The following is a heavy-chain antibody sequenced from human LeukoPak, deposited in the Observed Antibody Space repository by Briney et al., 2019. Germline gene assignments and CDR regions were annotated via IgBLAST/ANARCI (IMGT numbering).Heavy chain of an antibody. Sequence: GASAKVSCKTPGYTFTSYDINWVRQAPGQGLEWMGGIIPIFGTANYAQKFQGRVTITADESTSTAYMELSSLRSEDTAVYYCARVLNYDFWSGYYTAGEGNWFDPWGQGTLVTVSS. CDR3: ARVLNYDFWSGYYTAGEGNWFDP. CDR2: IIPIFGTA. D-gene: IGHD3-3*01. CDR1: GYTFTSYD. J-gene: IGHJ5*02. V-gene: IGHV1-69*13.